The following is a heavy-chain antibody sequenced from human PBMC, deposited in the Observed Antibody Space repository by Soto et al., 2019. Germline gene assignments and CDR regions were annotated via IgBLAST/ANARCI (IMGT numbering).Heavy chain of an antibody. V-gene: IGHV1-18*01. CDR3: ARTCSSSSCYHIY. CDR1: GGTFSSYT. Sequence: ASVKVSCKASGGTFSSYTISWVRQAPGQGLEWMGWISTYIGDTDYAQNLQGRVTMTTDTSTSTAYMELRSLRSDYTAVYYCARTCSSSSCYHIYWGQGTQVTVSS. D-gene: IGHD2-2*01. J-gene: IGHJ4*02. CDR2: ISTYIGDT.